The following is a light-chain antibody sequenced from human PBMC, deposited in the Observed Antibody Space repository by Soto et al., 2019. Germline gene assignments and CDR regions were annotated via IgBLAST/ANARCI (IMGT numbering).Light chain of an antibody. CDR1: PGINNY. J-gene: IGKJ3*01. Sequence: DIQMTQSPSSLSASVGARVTITCRASPGINNYLAWYQQKPGKVPKLLIYASSTLQSGVPSRFSGSGSGTDFNLTISSLQPEDGANYYCQTYNSAPLTSGPGTKVDIK. CDR2: ASS. V-gene: IGKV1-27*01. CDR3: QTYNSAPLT.